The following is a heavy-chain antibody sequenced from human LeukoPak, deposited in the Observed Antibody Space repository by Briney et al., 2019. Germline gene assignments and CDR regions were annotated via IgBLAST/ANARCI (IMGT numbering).Heavy chain of an antibody. J-gene: IGHJ5*02. D-gene: IGHD2-15*01. V-gene: IGHV3-48*02. CDR3: ARELVQCSGGSCYGSWFDT. Sequence: GGSLRLSCAASGFTFRTYGMNWVRQAPGKGLEWVSYISSSSSAKYYGDSVKGRFTISRDNAKDSLYLQMNSLRDEDTAIYYCARELVQCSGGSCYGSWFDTWRQGILVTVSS. CDR1: GFTFRTYG. CDR2: ISSSSSAK.